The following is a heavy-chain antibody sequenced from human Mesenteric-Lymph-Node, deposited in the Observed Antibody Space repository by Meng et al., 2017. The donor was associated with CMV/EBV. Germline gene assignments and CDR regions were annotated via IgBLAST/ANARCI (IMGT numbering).Heavy chain of an antibody. CDR2: ISGSGGST. V-gene: IGHV3-23*01. D-gene: IGHD6-6*01. CDR1: GFTFSSYA. Sequence: GESLKISCAASGFTFSSYAMNWVRQAAGKGLEWVSAISGSGGSTYYADSVKGRFTISRDNAKNTLYLQMNSLRAEVAAVYYCAKEGYSSSSYYYYYAMDVWGQGTTVTVSS. J-gene: IGHJ6*02. CDR3: AKEGYSSSSYYYYYAMDV.